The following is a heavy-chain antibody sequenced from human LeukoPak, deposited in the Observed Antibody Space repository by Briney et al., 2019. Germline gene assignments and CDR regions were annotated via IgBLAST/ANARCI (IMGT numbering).Heavy chain of an antibody. Sequence: GGSLRLSCAASGFTFSSYGMSWVRQAPGKGLEWVSYISSSSSTIYYADSVKGRFTISRDNSKNTLYLQMNSLRAEDTAVYYCATIVVVPAAIGWFDPWGQGTLVTVSS. CDR1: GFTFSSYG. J-gene: IGHJ5*02. CDR3: ATIVVVPAAIGWFDP. CDR2: ISSSSSTI. D-gene: IGHD2-2*02. V-gene: IGHV3-48*01.